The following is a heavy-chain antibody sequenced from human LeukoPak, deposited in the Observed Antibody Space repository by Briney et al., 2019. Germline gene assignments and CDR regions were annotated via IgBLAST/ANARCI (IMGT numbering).Heavy chain of an antibody. V-gene: IGHV3-7*05. CDR3: ARDLYCSSTSCYALFDY. D-gene: IGHD2-2*01. J-gene: IGHJ4*02. CDR1: EFTFSTYW. Sequence: PGGSLRLSCGASEFTFSTYWMSWVRQAPGQGLEWVANIKPDGSEEYYVDSVKGRFTISRDNAKNSLYQMNSLRAEDTAVYYCARDLYCSSTSCYALFDYWGQGTLVTVSS. CDR2: IKPDGSEE.